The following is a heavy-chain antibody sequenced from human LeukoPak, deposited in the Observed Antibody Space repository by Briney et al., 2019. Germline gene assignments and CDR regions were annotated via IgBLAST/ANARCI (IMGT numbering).Heavy chain of an antibody. D-gene: IGHD2-2*01. Sequence: SETLSLTCTVSGGSISSGSYYWSWIRQPAGKGLEWIGRIYTSGSTNYNPSLKSRVTMSVDTSKNQFSLKLSSVTAADTAVYYCARVGGCSSTSCYDAFDIWGQGTMVTVSS. CDR3: ARVGGCSSTSCYDAFDI. CDR1: GGSISSGSYY. V-gene: IGHV4-61*02. J-gene: IGHJ3*02. CDR2: IYTSGST.